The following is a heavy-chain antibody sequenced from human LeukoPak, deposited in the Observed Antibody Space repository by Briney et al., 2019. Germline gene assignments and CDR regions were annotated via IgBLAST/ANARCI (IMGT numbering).Heavy chain of an antibody. CDR3: ARDRASSSWYTDY. Sequence: ASVKVSCKASGYTFTSYGISWLRQAPGQGLEWMGWISAYNGNTNYAQNLQGRVIMTTDTSTTTAYMELRSLRSDDTAVYYCARDRASSSWYTDYWGQGTLVTVSS. V-gene: IGHV1-18*01. CDR1: GYTFTSYG. J-gene: IGHJ4*02. CDR2: ISAYNGNT. D-gene: IGHD6-13*01.